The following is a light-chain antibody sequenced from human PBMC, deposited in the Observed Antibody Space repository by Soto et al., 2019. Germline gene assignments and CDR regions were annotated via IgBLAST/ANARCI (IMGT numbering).Light chain of an antibody. J-gene: IGKJ2*01. V-gene: IGKV1-6*01. Sequence: AIQMTQSPSSLSSSVGDRVTITCRASQGITRDLGWYQQKPGKAPKLLIYAASSLQSGVPSRFSGSGSGTDFTLTISSLQPEDFATYYCLQDYNYPYTFGQGTKLEI. CDR3: LQDYNYPYT. CDR2: AAS. CDR1: QGITRD.